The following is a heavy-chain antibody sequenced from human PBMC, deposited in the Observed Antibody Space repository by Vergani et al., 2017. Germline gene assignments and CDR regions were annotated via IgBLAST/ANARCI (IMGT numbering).Heavy chain of an antibody. J-gene: IGHJ4*02. V-gene: IGHV1-69*15. CDR1: GDTSSSYA. CDR2: TVPIFGSA. CDR3: ARIPPRVIGPCFVL. D-gene: IGHD2-21*01. Sequence: QVHLVQSVAEVKKPGSSVKVSCRASGDTSSSYAFSWVRQAPGQGLEWLGMTVPIFGSATTTQKFQDRVTISADAATNTAFLEVTNLRSDDTAVYYCARIPPRVIGPCFVLWVQATQVT.